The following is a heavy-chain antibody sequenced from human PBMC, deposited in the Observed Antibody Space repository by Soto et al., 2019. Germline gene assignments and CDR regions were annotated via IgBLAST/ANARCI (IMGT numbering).Heavy chain of an antibody. V-gene: IGHV3-7*05. Sequence: EVQLVESGGDSVQPGGSLRLSCLVSGLSIDTYWMGWVRQCPDKGLEWVANIKYDDSEKPYMDSVEGRFTISRDNAKNTLFRQMTRLRVEDTAIYYCAAWSHCHWFDSWGRGTLVTVSS. J-gene: IGHJ5*01. CDR3: AAWSHCHWFDS. D-gene: IGHD2-21*02. CDR2: IKYDDSEK. CDR1: GLSIDTYW.